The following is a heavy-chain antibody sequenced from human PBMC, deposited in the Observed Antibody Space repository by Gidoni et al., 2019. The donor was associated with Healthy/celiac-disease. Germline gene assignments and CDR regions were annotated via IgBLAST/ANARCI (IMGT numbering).Heavy chain of an antibody. V-gene: IGHV4-34*01. CDR3: ARGGRRDYDYIWGSYRHIPYFDY. Sequence: QVQLQQWGAGLLKPSETLSLTCAVYGGSFSGYYWSWIRQPPGKGLEWIGEINHSGSTNYNPTIKSCVTISVDTSKNQFSLKLSSVTAADTAVYYCARGGRRDYDYIWGSYRHIPYFDYWGQGTLVTVSS. J-gene: IGHJ4*02. CDR2: INHSGST. D-gene: IGHD3-16*02. CDR1: GGSFSGYY.